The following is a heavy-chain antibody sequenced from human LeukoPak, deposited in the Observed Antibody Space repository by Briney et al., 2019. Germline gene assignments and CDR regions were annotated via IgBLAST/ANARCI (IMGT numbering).Heavy chain of an antibody. CDR2: IQKDGSEK. D-gene: IGHD3-22*01. CDR3: VRLWDSSGFFGY. V-gene: IGHV3-7*01. J-gene: IGHJ4*02. Sequence: PGGSLRLSCVVSGITLSNYGMSWVRQAPGKRLEWVANIQKDGSEKHYVAPVEGRFTISRDNAENSLFLQLNSLRVDDTAVYYCVRLWDSSGFFGYWGQGALVTVSS. CDR1: GITLSNYG.